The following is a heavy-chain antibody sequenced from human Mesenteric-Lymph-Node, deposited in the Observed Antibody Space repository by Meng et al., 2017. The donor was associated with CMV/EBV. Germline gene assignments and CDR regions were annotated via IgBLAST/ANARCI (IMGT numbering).Heavy chain of an antibody. V-gene: IGHV3-48*03. J-gene: IGHJ4*02. Sequence: GGSLRLSCAASGFTFSSYEMNWVRQAPGKGLEWVSYISSSGSTIYYADSVKGRFTISRDNAKNSLYLQMNSLRAEDTAVYYCARDSIHCSSTSCHRAPFDYWGQGTLVTVSS. CDR3: ARDSIHCSSTSCHRAPFDY. CDR1: GFTFSSYE. D-gene: IGHD2-2*02. CDR2: ISSSGSTI.